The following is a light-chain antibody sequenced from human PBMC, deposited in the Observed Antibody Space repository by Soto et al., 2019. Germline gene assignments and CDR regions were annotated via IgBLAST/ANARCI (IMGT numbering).Light chain of an antibody. V-gene: IGLV1-40*01. CDR1: SSNIGAGYD. CDR2: GNS. J-gene: IGLJ2*01. CDR3: QSYDSSLSAQGV. Sequence: QSVLTQPPSVSGAPGQRVTISCTGSSSNIGAGYDVHWYQQLPGTAPKLPIYGNSNRPSGVPDRFSGSKSGTSASLAITGLQAEDEADYYCQSYDSSLSAQGVFGGGTKLTVL.